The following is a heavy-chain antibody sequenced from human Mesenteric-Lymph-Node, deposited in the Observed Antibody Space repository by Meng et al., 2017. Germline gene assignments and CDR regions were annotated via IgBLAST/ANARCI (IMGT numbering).Heavy chain of an antibody. J-gene: IGHJ6*02. CDR3: ARDEGYYGSGSYNKPYYYGMDV. V-gene: IGHV3-11*04. CDR1: GFTFSDYY. Sequence: GESLKISCAASGFTFSDYYMSWIRQAPGKGLEWVSYISSSGSTIYYADSVKGRFTISRDNAKNSLYLQMNSLRAEDTAVYYCARDEGYYGSGSYNKPYYYGMDVWAKGPRSPSP. CDR2: ISSSGSTI. D-gene: IGHD3-10*01.